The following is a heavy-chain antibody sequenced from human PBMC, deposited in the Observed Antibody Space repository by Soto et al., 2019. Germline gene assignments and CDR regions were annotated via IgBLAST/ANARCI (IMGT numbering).Heavy chain of an antibody. Sequence: EVQLVESGGGLVQPGGSLRLACAASGFTFSNYWMHWVRQVPGKGLVWVSRIDSDGSTTSYADSVKGRFTISRDNXXXXXXXXXXXXXXXXXXVYXXAXXIXYYGSPEFWGQGTMVTVSS. CDR2: IDSDGSTT. CDR1: GFTFSNYW. CDR3: AXXIXYYGSPEF. D-gene: IGHD3-10*01. J-gene: IGHJ3*01. V-gene: IGHV3-74*01.